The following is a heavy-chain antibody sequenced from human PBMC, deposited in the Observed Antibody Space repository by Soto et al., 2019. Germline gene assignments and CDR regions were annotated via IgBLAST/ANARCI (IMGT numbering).Heavy chain of an antibody. J-gene: IGHJ5*01. CDR3: AKAAGLRYLDS. CDR2: ISWNSQSI. Sequence: GGSLRLSCSTSGFTFDDYCMHWVRQAPGKGLEWVSGISWNSQSIGYADSVKGRFTISRDYAKKSLFLHLSSLRPEDTAVYFCAKAAGLRYLDSWGQGTLVTVSS. V-gene: IGHV3-9*01. D-gene: IGHD2-15*01. CDR1: GFTFDDYC.